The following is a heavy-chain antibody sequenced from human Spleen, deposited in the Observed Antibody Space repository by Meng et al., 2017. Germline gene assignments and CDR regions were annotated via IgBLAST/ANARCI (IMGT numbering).Heavy chain of an antibody. Sequence: GGSLRLSCAASGFTFSNYAMHWVRQAPGKGLEWVAVISYGGSDRYYADSVKGRFTISRDNFKNTLYLQMDSLRAEDTAVYYCARDAYYSSSWAGYYYYYGMDVWGQGNTVTVSS. CDR1: GFTFSNYA. J-gene: IGHJ6*02. CDR3: ARDAYYSSSWAGYYYYYGMDV. V-gene: IGHV3-30*04. CDR2: ISYGGSDR. D-gene: IGHD6-13*01.